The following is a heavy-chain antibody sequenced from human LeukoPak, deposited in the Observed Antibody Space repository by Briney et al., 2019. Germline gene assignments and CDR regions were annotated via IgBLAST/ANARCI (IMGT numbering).Heavy chain of an antibody. CDR3: ARGSGSYGSNMDV. V-gene: IGHV4-39*07. D-gene: IGHD3-10*01. J-gene: IGHJ6*03. Sequence: PSETLSLTCTVSGGSISSSSYYWGWIRQPPGKGLEGIGSIYYSGSTYYNPSLKSRVTISVDTSKNQFSLKLTSVTVADTAIYYCARGSGSYGSNMDVWGKGTTVTISS. CDR1: GGSISSSSYY. CDR2: IYYSGST.